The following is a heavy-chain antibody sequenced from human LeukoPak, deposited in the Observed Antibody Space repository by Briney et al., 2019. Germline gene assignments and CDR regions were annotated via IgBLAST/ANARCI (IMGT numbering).Heavy chain of an antibody. D-gene: IGHD2-8*01. V-gene: IGHV3-7*01. CDR2: IKQDGNEK. J-gene: IGHJ6*02. CDR1: GFTFRYYW. Sequence: GGSLRLSCAASGFTFRYYWMSCISQAPGKGLEWVANIKQDGNEKYYVDSVKGRFTISRDNAKNSLFLQMNSLRAEDTAVYYCARYVGMDVWGQGTTVTVSS. CDR3: ARYVGMDV.